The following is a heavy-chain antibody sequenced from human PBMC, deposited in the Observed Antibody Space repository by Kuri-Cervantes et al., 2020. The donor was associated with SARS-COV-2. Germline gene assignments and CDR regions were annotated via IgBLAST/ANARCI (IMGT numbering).Heavy chain of an antibody. CDR1: GFTFSSYW. CDR2: IKQDGSEK. Sequence: GGSLRLSCAASGFTFSSYWMSWVRQAPGKGLEWVANIKQDGSEKYYVDSVKGRFTISRDNAKNSLYLQMNSLRAEDTAVYYCARELFGVVNGYFDYWGQGTLVTVSS. V-gene: IGHV3-7*01. J-gene: IGHJ4*02. D-gene: IGHD3-3*01. CDR3: ARELFGVVNGYFDY.